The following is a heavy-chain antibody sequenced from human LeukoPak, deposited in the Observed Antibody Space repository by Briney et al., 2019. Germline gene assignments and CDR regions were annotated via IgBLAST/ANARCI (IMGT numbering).Heavy chain of an antibody. CDR1: GFTFSSYG. V-gene: IGHV3-30*02. D-gene: IGHD6-13*01. CDR2: IRYDGGNK. CDR3: SASSSWYRFDY. J-gene: IGHJ4*02. Sequence: GGSLRLSCAASGFTFSSYGMHWVRQAPGKGLEWVAFIRYDGGNKYYADSVKGRFTISRDNSKNTLYLQMNSLRAEDTAVYYCSASSSWYRFDYWGQGTLVTVSS.